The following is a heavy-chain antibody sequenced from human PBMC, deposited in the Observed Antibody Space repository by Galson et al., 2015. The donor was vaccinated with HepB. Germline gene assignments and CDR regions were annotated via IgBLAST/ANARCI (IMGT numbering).Heavy chain of an antibody. V-gene: IGHV3-21*01. CDR2: ISFSSNYI. J-gene: IGHJ4*02. CDR3: ARDGDASSSGYYSY. D-gene: IGHD3-22*01. Sequence: SLRLSCAASGFNFNSYTMNWVRQAPGQGLEWVSSISFSSNYIYYADSVRGRFTISRDNAKNSLYLQMNSLRAEDTAVYYCARDGDASSSGYYSYWGQGTLVSVSS. CDR1: GFNFNSYT.